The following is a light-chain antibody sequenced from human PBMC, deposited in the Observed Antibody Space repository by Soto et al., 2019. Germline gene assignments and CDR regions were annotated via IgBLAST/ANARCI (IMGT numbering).Light chain of an antibody. CDR3: QQYGSSPQT. CDR1: QSVSST. CDR2: GAS. V-gene: IGKV3-20*01. Sequence: EIVMTQSPAALSVSQRESATRSFRASQSVSSTLAWYQQKPGQAPRLLIYGASTRATGIPDRFSGSGSGTDFTLTISRLEPEDFAVYYCQQYGSSPQTFGQGTKVDI. J-gene: IGKJ1*01.